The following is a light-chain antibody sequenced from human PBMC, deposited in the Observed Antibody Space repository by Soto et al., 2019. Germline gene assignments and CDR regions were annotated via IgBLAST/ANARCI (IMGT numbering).Light chain of an antibody. CDR1: SSNIGAGYD. Sequence: QLVLTQPPSVSGAPGQRVTISCTGSSSNIGAGYDVHWYQQLPGTAPKLLIYGNSNRPSGVPDRFSGSKSGTSASLAITGLQAEDEADYYCQSYDSILSARVFGGGTKVTVL. V-gene: IGLV1-40*01. CDR2: GNS. J-gene: IGLJ3*02. CDR3: QSYDSILSARV.